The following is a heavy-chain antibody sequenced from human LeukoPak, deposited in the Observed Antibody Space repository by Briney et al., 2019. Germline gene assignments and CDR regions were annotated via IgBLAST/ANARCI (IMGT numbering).Heavy chain of an antibody. Sequence: ASVKVSCKASGYTFTSYYMHWVRQAPGRGLEWMGIINPSGGSTSYAQKFQGRVTITRDTSASTAYMELSSLRSEDTAVYYCAREGGDPMFDYWGQGTLVPVSS. D-gene: IGHD2-21*02. V-gene: IGHV1-46*01. CDR1: GYTFTSYY. CDR3: AREGGDPMFDY. CDR2: INPSGGST. J-gene: IGHJ4*02.